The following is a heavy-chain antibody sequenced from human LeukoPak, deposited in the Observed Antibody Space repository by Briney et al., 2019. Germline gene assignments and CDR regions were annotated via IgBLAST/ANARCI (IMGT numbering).Heavy chain of an antibody. CDR1: GDSVSSNIAA. CDR3: IRDQDGMGV. Sequence: SQTLSLTCAISGDSVSSNIAAWNWIRQSPSRGLEWLGRTCYRSRWYIDYAASVKSRLTINPDTSKNQFSLQLNSVTPEDTGVYYCIRDQDGMGVWGQGTTVTVSS. J-gene: IGHJ6*02. CDR2: TCYRSRWYI. V-gene: IGHV6-1*01.